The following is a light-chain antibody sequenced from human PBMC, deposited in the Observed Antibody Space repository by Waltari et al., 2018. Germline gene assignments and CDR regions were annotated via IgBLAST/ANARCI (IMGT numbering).Light chain of an antibody. J-gene: IGKJ4*01. CDR2: KAS. V-gene: IGKV1-5*03. CDR3: QQYNSYSLLS. Sequence: DIQMTQSPSTLSASVGDRVIFSCRASQSISKWLAWYQQKPGKDPKLLLYKASTLESGVPSRFSGSGSGTEFTLTISSLQPEDFATYYCQQYNSYSLLSFGGGTKVEIK. CDR1: QSISKW.